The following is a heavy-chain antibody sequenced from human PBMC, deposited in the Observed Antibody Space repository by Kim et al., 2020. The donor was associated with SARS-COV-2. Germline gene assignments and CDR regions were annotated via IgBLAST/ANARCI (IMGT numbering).Heavy chain of an antibody. V-gene: IGHV4-4*08. CDR3: AKYNGGGTSFDY. Sequence: NYNPSLKGRVTISVDTSKNQFSLNLSSVTAADTAFYYCAKYNGGGTSFDYWGQGTLVTVSS. J-gene: IGHJ4*02. D-gene: IGHD1-20*01.